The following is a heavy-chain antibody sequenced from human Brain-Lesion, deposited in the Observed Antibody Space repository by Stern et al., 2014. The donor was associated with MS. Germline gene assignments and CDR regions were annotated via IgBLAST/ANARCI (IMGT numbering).Heavy chain of an antibody. CDR2: IFPRDSNT. Sequence: EVQLLQSGAEVKKPGESLKISCEASGYLFDDYWIGWVRQMSGRGLELVAIIFPRDSNTRYSPSVQGPVTISTDKSISTAYLQWSSLRAPAPPMYSCGRSPATPSGYDRFDYWGQGALVTVSS. CDR3: GRSPATPSGYDRFDY. J-gene: IGHJ4*02. V-gene: IGHV5-51*03. CDR1: GYLFDDYW. D-gene: IGHD5-12*01.